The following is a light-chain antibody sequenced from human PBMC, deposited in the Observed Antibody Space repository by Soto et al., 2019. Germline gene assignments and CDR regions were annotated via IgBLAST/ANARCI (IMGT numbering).Light chain of an antibody. J-gene: IGLJ2*01. CDR2: EDN. CDR3: QSYDSSSGV. CDR1: SGSIASNY. V-gene: IGLV6-57*04. Sequence: NFMLTQPNSVSESPGKTVTISCTRSSGSIASNYVQWYQQRPGSAPTTVIYEDNQRPSGVPDRFSGSIDSSSNSASLTISGLKTEDEADYYCQSYDSSSGVFGGGTKLTVL.